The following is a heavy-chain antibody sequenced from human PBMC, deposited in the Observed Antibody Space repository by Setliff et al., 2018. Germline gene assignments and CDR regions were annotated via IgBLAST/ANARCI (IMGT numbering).Heavy chain of an antibody. CDR3: ARVSYSFWSGSYYFYYMDV. J-gene: IGHJ6*03. CDR2: IYHTGST. Sequence: PSETLSLTCAVSGYSISSDSYWGWIRQPPGKGLEWIASIYHTGSTYYNPSLKSRINMSVDTSKNQFSLKLTSVTAADTAVYYCARVSYSFWSGSYYFYYMDVWGKGTTVTVSS. CDR1: GYSISSDSY. D-gene: IGHD3-3*01. V-gene: IGHV4-38-2*01.